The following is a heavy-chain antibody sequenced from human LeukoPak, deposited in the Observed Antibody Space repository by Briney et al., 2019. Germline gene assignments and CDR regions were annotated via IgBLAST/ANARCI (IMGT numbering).Heavy chain of an antibody. CDR1: GYTFTGFY. CDR3: ARPLTTSGWYFDL. D-gene: IGHD1-14*01. J-gene: IGHJ2*01. Sequence: ASVKVSCKASGYTFTGFYIHWVRQAPGQGLEWMAWINPNSGGTNYAQKFQDRVTMTRDTSISTAYMELSSLRSDDTAIYYCARPLTTSGWYFDLWGRGTLVTVSS. V-gene: IGHV1-2*02. CDR2: INPNSGGT.